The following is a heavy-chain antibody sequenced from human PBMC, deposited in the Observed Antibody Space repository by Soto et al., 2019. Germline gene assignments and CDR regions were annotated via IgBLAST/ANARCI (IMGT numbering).Heavy chain of an antibody. CDR1: GYIFSNYY. Sequence: QVQLVQSGAEVKKPGTSVKVSCKASGYIFSNYYMHWVRQAPGQGLEWMGVFNPSGDATHYAQSFKGRVSVTRDTATSIVYMELSTLTSEDTAVYYCARRGMSKIGFDTWGQGTMVTVSS. D-gene: IGHD3-10*01. CDR2: FNPSGDAT. J-gene: IGHJ3*02. CDR3: ARRGMSKIGFDT. V-gene: IGHV1-46*01.